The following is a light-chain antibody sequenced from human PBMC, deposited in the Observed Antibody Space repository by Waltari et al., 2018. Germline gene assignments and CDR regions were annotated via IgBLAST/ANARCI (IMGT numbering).Light chain of an antibody. CDR1: QSVLYSSNNKNY. CDR3: QQYYNTLVT. Sequence: DIVMTQSPDSLAVSLGERATINCKSSQSVLYSSNNKNYLAWYQQKPGQPPKLLIYWASTRESGVPDRFSGSGSGTDFTLTISSLQAEDVAVYYCQQYYNTLVTFGPGTKVDIK. V-gene: IGKV4-1*01. CDR2: WAS. J-gene: IGKJ3*01.